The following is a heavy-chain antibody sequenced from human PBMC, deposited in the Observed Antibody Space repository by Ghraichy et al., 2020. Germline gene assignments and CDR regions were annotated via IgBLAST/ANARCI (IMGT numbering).Heavy chain of an antibody. Sequence: LSLTCAASGFTFSNHWMTWARQAPGKGLEWVASISQEGNTKLYVDSVKGRFTVSRDNAKLSLFLQMSSLKIEDTAVYYCATGFGTIDYWRQGTLVTVSS. J-gene: IGHJ4*02. D-gene: IGHD3-10*01. CDR2: ISQEGNTK. CDR1: GFTFSNHW. CDR3: ATGFGTIDY. V-gene: IGHV3-7*03.